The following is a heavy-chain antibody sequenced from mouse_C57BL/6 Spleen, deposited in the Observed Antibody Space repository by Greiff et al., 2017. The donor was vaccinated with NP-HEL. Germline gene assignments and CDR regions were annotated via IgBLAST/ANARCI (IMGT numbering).Heavy chain of an antibody. Sequence: VQLVESGAELVRPGASVTLSCKASGYTFTDYEMHWVKQTPVHGLEWIGAIDPETGGTAYNQKFKGKAIPTADKSSSTAYMELRSLTSEDSAVYYCTRGGDYGWFAYWGQGTLVTVSA. CDR2: IDPETGGT. CDR1: GYTFTDYE. V-gene: IGHV1-15*01. J-gene: IGHJ3*01. CDR3: TRGGDYGWFAY. D-gene: IGHD2-4*01.